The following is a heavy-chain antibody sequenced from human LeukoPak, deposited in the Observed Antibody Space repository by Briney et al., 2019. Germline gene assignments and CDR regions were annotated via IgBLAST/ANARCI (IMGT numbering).Heavy chain of an antibody. CDR1: GFTFSSYA. Sequence: GGSLRLSCAASGFTFSSYAMGWVRQAPGKGLEWVSTSGSGGSTYYADYVKGRFTISRDNSKNTLYLQMNSLRDEGTAVYYCAKGGSSGYYNHFDYWGQGTLVTVSS. CDR3: AKGGSSGYYNHFDY. J-gene: IGHJ4*02. V-gene: IGHV3-23*01. CDR2: SGSGGST. D-gene: IGHD3-22*01.